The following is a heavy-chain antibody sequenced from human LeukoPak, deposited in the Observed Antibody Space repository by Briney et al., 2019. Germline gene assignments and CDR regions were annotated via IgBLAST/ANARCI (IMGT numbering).Heavy chain of an antibody. CDR3: TRTYNIRYFDT. V-gene: IGHV3-33*01. D-gene: IGHD3-9*01. CDR2: IWSDASNT. CDR1: GFIFSSYG. Sequence: GGSLRLSCAASGFIFSSYGMHWVRQAPRQGLEWVAVIWSDASNTYYVDSVKGRFTISRDNSKNTLFLQMNSLRAEDTAVYYCTRTYNIRYFDTWGQGTLVTVSS. J-gene: IGHJ4*02.